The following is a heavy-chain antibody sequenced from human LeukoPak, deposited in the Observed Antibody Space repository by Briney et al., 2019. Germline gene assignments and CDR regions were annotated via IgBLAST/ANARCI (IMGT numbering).Heavy chain of an antibody. CDR2: INWNGGST. Sequence: GGSLRLSCAASGFTFDDYGMSWVRQAPRKGLEWVSGINWNGGSTGYADSVKGRFTISRDNAKNSLYLQMNSLRAEDTAVYYCARDRSSSSWYYFDYWGQGTLVTVSS. J-gene: IGHJ4*02. CDR3: ARDRSSSSWYYFDY. D-gene: IGHD6-13*01. V-gene: IGHV3-20*04. CDR1: GFTFDDYG.